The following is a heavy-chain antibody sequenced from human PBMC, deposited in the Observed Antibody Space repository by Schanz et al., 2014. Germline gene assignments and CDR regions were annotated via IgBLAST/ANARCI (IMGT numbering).Heavy chain of an antibody. CDR2: ISGSGGST. Sequence: VQLVESGGGVVQFGRSLRLSCVASGFTFSSYGIHWFRQPAGKGLEWVSGISGSGGSTYYADSVKGRFTISRDNSKNTLYLQMNSLRAEDTAVYYCAKQIHYDILTVTRNWGQGTLVTVSS. CDR3: AKQIHYDILTVTRN. V-gene: IGHV3-23*04. CDR1: GFTFSSYG. J-gene: IGHJ4*02. D-gene: IGHD3-9*01.